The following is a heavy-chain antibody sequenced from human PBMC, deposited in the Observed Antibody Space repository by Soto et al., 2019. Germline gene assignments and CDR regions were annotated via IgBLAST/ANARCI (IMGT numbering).Heavy chain of an antibody. J-gene: IGHJ5*02. CDR1: GYTFTSYY. CDR3: ARGYKKHIVVVTGSPSASPVNWFDP. V-gene: IGHV1-46*01. CDR2: VNPSGGST. D-gene: IGHD2-21*02. Sequence: GASVKVSCKASGYTFTSYYMHWVREAPGQGLEWMGIVNPSGGSTSYAQKFQGRVTMTRDTSTSTVYMELSSLRSEDTAVYYCARGYKKHIVVVTGSPSASPVNWFDPWGQGTLVTVSS.